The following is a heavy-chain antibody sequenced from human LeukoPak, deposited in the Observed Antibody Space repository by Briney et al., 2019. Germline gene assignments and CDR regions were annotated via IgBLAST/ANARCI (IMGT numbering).Heavy chain of an antibody. J-gene: IGHJ6*03. V-gene: IGHV3-53*01. Sequence: PGGSLRLSCAASGFTLSRNYMSWVRQAPGKGLEWVSLIYSGGSTYYADSVKGRFTISRDNSKNTLYLQMNSLRAEDTAVYYCASGSGSYRTPYYYMDVWGKGTTVTVSS. CDR2: IYSGGST. CDR1: GFTLSRNY. D-gene: IGHD3-10*01. CDR3: ASGSGSYRTPYYYMDV.